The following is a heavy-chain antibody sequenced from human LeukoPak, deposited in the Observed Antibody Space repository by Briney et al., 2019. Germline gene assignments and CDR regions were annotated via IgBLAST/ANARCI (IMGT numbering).Heavy chain of an antibody. CDR3: ARTREVQGVLYFDY. Sequence: PGGSLRLSCAASGFTFSSYSMNWVRQAPGKGLEWVSSISSSSSYIYYADSAKGRFTISRDNAKNSLYLQMNSLRAEDTAVYYCARTREVQGVLYFDYWGQGTLVTVSS. V-gene: IGHV3-21*01. J-gene: IGHJ4*02. CDR2: ISSSSSYI. CDR1: GFTFSSYS. D-gene: IGHD3-10*01.